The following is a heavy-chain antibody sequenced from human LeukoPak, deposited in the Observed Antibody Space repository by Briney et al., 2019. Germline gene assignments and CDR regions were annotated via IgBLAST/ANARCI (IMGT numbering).Heavy chain of an antibody. CDR2: ISYDGSNK. CDR1: GFTFSSYA. V-gene: IGHV3-30-3*01. Sequence: GGSLRFSCAASGFTFSSYAMSWVRQAPGKGLEWVAVISYDGSNKYYADSVKGRFTISRDNSKNTLYLQMNSLRAEDTAVYYCARDSMVRGVYYFDYWGQGTLVTVSS. D-gene: IGHD3-10*01. J-gene: IGHJ4*02. CDR3: ARDSMVRGVYYFDY.